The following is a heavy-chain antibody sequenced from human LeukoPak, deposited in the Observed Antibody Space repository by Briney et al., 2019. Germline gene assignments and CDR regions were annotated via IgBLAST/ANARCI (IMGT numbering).Heavy chain of an antibody. Sequence: SETLSLTCTVSGGSISSYYWSWIRQPAGKGLEWIGRIYTSGSTNYNPSLKSRVTMSVDTSKNQFSPKLSSVTAADTAVYYCARDYNDILTGPWFDPWGQGTLVTVSS. CDR3: ARDYNDILTGPWFDP. D-gene: IGHD3-9*01. CDR2: IYTSGST. J-gene: IGHJ5*02. CDR1: GGSISSYY. V-gene: IGHV4-4*07.